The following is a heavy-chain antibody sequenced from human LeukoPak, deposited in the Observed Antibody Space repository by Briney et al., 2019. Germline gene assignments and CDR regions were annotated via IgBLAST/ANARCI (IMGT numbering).Heavy chain of an antibody. D-gene: IGHD2-15*01. CDR3: ASYSCSGGSCCDY. J-gene: IGHJ4*02. V-gene: IGHV4-34*01. Sequence: SETLSLTCAVSGGSFSGYYWSWMRQPPGKGLEWIGEINHSGSTNYNPSLKSRVTISVDTSKNQFSLKLSAVTAADTPVYYCASYSCSGGSCCDYWGQRSLDSVCS. CDR2: INHSGST. CDR1: GGSFSGYY.